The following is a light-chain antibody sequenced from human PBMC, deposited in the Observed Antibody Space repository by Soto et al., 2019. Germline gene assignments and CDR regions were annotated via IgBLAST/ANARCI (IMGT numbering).Light chain of an antibody. J-gene: IGKJ3*01. CDR1: QSVGSNY. Sequence: EIVLTQSPGTLSLSPGERATLYCRASQSVGSNYLAWYQQKPGQAPRVLIYGASSRATGIPDRFSGSGSGAYFSPTISRLEPEVFAVYYCQQYTTSPFTFGPGTKVDI. CDR2: GAS. CDR3: QQYTTSPFT. V-gene: IGKV3-20*01.